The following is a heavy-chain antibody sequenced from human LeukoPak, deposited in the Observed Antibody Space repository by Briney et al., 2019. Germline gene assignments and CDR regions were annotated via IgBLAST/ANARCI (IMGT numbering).Heavy chain of an antibody. D-gene: IGHD3-22*01. CDR2: TYPGDSDT. CDR3: ARGYYHFDY. J-gene: IGHJ4*02. V-gene: IGHV5-51*01. Sequence: XGLEWMGITYPGDSDTRYSPSFQGQVTISADKSISTAYLQWSSLKASDTAMYYCARGYYHFDYWGQGTLVTVSS.